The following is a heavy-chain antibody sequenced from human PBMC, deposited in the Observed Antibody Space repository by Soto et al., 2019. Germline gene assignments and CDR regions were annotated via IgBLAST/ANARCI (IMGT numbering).Heavy chain of an antibody. J-gene: IGHJ4*02. CDR1: GLTFGRYW. CDR3: ARDLGWCRADY. V-gene: IGHV3-7*04. CDR2: IKGDGSET. Sequence: EVQLVESGGGLVQPGGSLRLSCAASGLTFGRYWMAWVRQAPGKGLEWVANIKGDGSETKYVDSVKGRFTISRKNAKNSLNLQMNSLRGEDTAVYYGARDLGWCRADYWGQGTLVTVSS. D-gene: IGHD6-19*01.